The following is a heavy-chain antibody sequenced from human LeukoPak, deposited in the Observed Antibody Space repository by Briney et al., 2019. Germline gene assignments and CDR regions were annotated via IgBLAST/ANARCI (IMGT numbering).Heavy chain of an antibody. CDR3: ARRYYYDSSGYYQDGWFDP. V-gene: IGHV4-59*08. CDR1: GGSIGSYY. Sequence: PSETLSLTCTVSGGSIGSYYWSWIRQPPGKGLEWIGYIYYSGSTNYNPSLKSRVTISVDTSKNQFSLKLSSVTAADTAVYYCARRYYYDSSGYYQDGWFDPWGQGTLVTVSS. CDR2: IYYSGST. J-gene: IGHJ5*02. D-gene: IGHD3-22*01.